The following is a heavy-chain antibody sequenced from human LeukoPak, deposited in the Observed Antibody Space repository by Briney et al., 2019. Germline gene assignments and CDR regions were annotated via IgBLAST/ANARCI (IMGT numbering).Heavy chain of an antibody. CDR3: ARLCSSTSCYVDY. D-gene: IGHD2-2*01. CDR2: IIPIFGTA. Sequence: ASVKVSCKASGGTFSSYAISWVRQAPGQGLEWMGGIIPIFGTANYAQKFQGRVTITADESTSTAYMELSSLRSKDTAVYYCARLCSSTSCYVDYWGQGTLVTVSS. J-gene: IGHJ4*02. CDR1: GGTFSSYA. V-gene: IGHV1-69*13.